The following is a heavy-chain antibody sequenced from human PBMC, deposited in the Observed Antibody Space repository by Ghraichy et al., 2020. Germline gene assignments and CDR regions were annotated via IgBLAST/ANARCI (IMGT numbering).Heavy chain of an antibody. CDR2: IYYSGST. CDR3: TRSSLFDWSLDY. Sequence: ESLNISCTVSGGSISSSSYYWGWIRQPPGKGLEWIGSIYYSGSTYYNPSLKSRVTISVDTSKNQFSLKLSSVTAADTAVYYCTRSSLFDWSLDYWGQGTLVTVSS. CDR1: GGSISSSSYY. V-gene: IGHV4-39*01. J-gene: IGHJ4*02. D-gene: IGHD3-9*01.